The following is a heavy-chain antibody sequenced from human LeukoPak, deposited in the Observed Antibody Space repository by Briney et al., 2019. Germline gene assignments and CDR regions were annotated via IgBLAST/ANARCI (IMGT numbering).Heavy chain of an antibody. CDR2: IYYSGST. Sequence: SETLSLTCTVSGGSISSGGYYWSWIRQHPGKGLEWIRYIYYSGSTYYNPSLKSRVTISVDTSKNQFSLKLSSVTAADTAVYYCARVPSPRGVVVAFWYFDYWGQGTLVTVSS. CDR1: GGSISSGGYY. V-gene: IGHV4-31*03. D-gene: IGHD3-22*01. CDR3: ARVPSPRGVVVAFWYFDY. J-gene: IGHJ4*02.